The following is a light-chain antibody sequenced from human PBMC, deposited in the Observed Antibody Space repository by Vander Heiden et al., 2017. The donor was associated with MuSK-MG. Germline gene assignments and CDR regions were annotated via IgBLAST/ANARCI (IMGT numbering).Light chain of an antibody. V-gene: IGKV3D-20*01. J-gene: IGKJ2*01. CDR3: QQDCSSIT. CDR2: DAS. Sequence: EIVLTQSPATLSLSPGERATLSCGASQSVSSSYLEWYQQKPGRAPRLLIYDASSSANGIPDRFSGSGYVTDYTLTSSRREPEDFAVYYEQQDCSSITFGQGTKLEIK. CDR1: QSVSSSY.